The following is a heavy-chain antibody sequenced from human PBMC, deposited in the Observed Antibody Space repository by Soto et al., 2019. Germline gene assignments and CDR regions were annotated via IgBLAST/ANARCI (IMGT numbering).Heavy chain of an antibody. CDR2: MNPNSGNK. CDR3: AREWELHDSPAY. D-gene: IGHD1-26*01. J-gene: IGHJ4*02. Sequence: QVQLVQSGAEVKKPGASVKVSCKASGYTFTSDDINWVRQATGQGLEWMGWMNPNSGNKGSAQKFQGRVTMPRHSSIGTVYREQTSIRSDHAAGYYHAREWELHDSPAYWGQRTLVTVAS. V-gene: IGHV1-8*01. CDR1: GYTFTSDD.